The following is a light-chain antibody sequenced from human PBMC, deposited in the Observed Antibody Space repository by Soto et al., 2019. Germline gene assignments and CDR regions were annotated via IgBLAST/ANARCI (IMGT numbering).Light chain of an antibody. J-gene: IGLJ2*01. Sequence: QSVLTQPPSASGTPGQRATISCSGSSSNIGVNYVYWYQQLPGTAPKLLIYRNIQRPSGVPDRFSGSKSGTSASLAISGLRSEDEADYCCAAWDDSLSGVVFGGGTKLTVL. V-gene: IGLV1-47*01. CDR1: SSNIGVNY. CDR3: AAWDDSLSGVV. CDR2: RNI.